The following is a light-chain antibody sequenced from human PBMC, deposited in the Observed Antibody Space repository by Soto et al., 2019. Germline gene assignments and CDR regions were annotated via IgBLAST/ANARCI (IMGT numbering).Light chain of an antibody. CDR1: HYVNLY. CDR3: QQDYT. Sequence: DFQMTQSPSSLSASVGDRVTITCRASHYVNLYLNWYQHKPGKAPKRLIYAASSLQTGVPSRFSGGGSGTEFTLTISSLQPEDSATYYCQQDYTFGQGTKVDIK. CDR2: AAS. V-gene: IGKV1-39*01. J-gene: IGKJ2*01.